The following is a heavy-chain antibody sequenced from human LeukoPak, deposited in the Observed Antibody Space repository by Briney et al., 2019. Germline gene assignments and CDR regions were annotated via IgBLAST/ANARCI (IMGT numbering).Heavy chain of an antibody. CDR3: AKRPSGSYPPFDY. V-gene: IGHV3-23*01. J-gene: IGHJ4*02. CDR2: ISDSVSGT. D-gene: IGHD1-26*01. CDR1: GFTFSDYN. Sequence: GGSLRLSCAASGFTFSDYNMRWIRQAPGKGLEWVSTISDSVSGTYYADSVEGRFTISRDNSKNTLYLQMSSLRAEDTAVYYCAKRPSGSYPPFDYWGQGTLVTVSS.